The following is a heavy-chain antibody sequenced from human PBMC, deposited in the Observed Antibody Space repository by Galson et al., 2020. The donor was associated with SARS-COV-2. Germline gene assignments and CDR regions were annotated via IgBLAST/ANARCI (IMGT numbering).Heavy chain of an antibody. CDR2: LYWDDDK. CDR3: AHRHRHLDAFDI. V-gene: IGHV2-5*02. CDR1: GFSLSTSGVG. Sequence: SGPTLVKPTQTLTLTCTFSGFSLSTSGVGVGWIRQPPGKALEWLALLYWDDDKRYSPSLKSRLTITKDTSKNQVVLTMTNMDPVDTAPYYCAHRHRHLDAFDIWGQGTMVTVSS. J-gene: IGHJ3*02.